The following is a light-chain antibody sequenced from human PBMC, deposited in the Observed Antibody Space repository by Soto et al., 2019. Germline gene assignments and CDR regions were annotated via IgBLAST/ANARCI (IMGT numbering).Light chain of an antibody. V-gene: IGLV2-18*02. J-gene: IGLJ1*01. CDR3: SSFTTSSTYV. CDR2: DVT. Sequence: QSALTQPPPVSGSPGQSVAISCSGSSSDVGSNNRVSWYQQSPGTAPKLMIYDVTNRPSGVPDRFSGSKSGNTASLTISGLQAEDEADYYCSSFTTSSTYVFGTGTKVTVL. CDR1: SSDVGSNNR.